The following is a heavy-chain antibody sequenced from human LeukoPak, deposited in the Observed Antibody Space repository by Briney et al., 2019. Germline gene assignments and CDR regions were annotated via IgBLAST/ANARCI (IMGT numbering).Heavy chain of an antibody. CDR3: ARDRGGNSNWFDP. D-gene: IGHD4-23*01. V-gene: IGHV4-31*03. CDR2: IYYSGST. J-gene: IGHJ5*02. CDR1: GGSISSGGYY. Sequence: SETLSLTCTVSGGSISSGGYYWNWIRQHPGKGLEWIGYIYYSGSTYYNPSLKSRVTISVDTSKNQFSLKLSSVTAADTAVYYCARDRGGNSNWFDPWGQGTLVTVSS.